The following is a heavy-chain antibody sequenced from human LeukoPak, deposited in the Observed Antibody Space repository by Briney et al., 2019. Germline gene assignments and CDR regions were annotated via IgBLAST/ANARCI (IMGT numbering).Heavy chain of an antibody. CDR1: GGSISSYY. CDR2: IYYSGST. V-gene: IGHV4-59*12. Sequence: RSSETLSLTCTVSGGSISSYYWSWIRQPPGKGLKWIGYIYYSGSTNYNPSLKSRVTISVDTSKNQFSLKLSSVTAADTAVYYCARDPGRDAFDIWGQGTMVTVSS. CDR3: ARDPGRDAFDI. D-gene: IGHD2-15*01. J-gene: IGHJ3*02.